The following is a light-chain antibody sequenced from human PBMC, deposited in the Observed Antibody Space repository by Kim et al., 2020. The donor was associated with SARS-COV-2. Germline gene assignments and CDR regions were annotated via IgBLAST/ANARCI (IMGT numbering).Light chain of an antibody. CDR3: YSAADNNGV. Sequence: SVSPGKTARITCPGDVLTRKYARWFQQKPGQAPVLVIYNDSERPSGIPERFSGSSSGTTVTLTISGAQVEDEADYYCYSAADNNGVFGTGTKVTVL. J-gene: IGLJ1*01. CDR1: VLTRKY. V-gene: IGLV3-27*01. CDR2: NDS.